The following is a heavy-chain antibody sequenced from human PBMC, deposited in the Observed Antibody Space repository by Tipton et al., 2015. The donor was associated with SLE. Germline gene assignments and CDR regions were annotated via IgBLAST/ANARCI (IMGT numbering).Heavy chain of an antibody. V-gene: IGHV4-59*08. CDR3: ARQSYPGLVVYAHNWFDP. CDR2: IYYSGST. CDR1: GYSISSGYY. D-gene: IGHD2-8*02. Sequence: TLSLTCTVSGYSISSGYYWSWIRQPPGKGLEWIGYIYYSGSTNYNPSLKSRVTISVDTSKNQFSLKLSSVTAADTAVYYCARQSYPGLVVYAHNWFDPWGQGTLVTVSS. J-gene: IGHJ5*02.